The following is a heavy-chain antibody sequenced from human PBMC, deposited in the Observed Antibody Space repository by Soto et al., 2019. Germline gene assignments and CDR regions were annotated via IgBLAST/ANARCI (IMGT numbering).Heavy chain of an antibody. CDR1: GGSISSGDYY. D-gene: IGHD3-22*01. CDR2: IHYSGST. Sequence: PSETLSLTCTVSGGSISSGDYYWSWIRQPPGKGLEWIGYIHYSGSTYYNPSLKSRVTISVDTSKNQFSLKLSSVTAAGTAVYYCARDRYYYDSSGYSPFDYWGQGTLVTVSS. V-gene: IGHV4-30-4*01. CDR3: ARDRYYYDSSGYSPFDY. J-gene: IGHJ4*02.